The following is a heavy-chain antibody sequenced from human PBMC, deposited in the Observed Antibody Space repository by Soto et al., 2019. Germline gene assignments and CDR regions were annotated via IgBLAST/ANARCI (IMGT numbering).Heavy chain of an antibody. V-gene: IGHV1-18*01. CDR3: ARDIVVVVAGTGNYYYGMDV. D-gene: IGHD2-15*01. J-gene: IGHJ6*02. CDR2: ISAYNGNT. CDR1: GYTFTSYG. Sequence: QVQLVQSGAEVKKPGASVKVSCKASGYTFTSYGISWVRQAPGQGLEWMGWISAYNGNTNYAQKLQGRVTMTTDTSTSTAYMELGSLRSDDTAVYYCARDIVVVVAGTGNYYYGMDVWGQGTTVTVSS.